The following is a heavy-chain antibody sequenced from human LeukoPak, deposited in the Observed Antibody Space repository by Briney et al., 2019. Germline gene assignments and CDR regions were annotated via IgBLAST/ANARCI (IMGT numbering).Heavy chain of an antibody. J-gene: IGHJ6*02. CDR1: GGSFSGYY. CDR2: INHSGST. V-gene: IGHV4-34*01. Sequence: SETLSLTCAVYGGSFSGYYWSWIRQPPGQGLEWIGEINHSGSTNYNPSLKSRVTISVDTSKNQFSLKLSSVTAADTAVYYCASLSNYVSYYYGMDVWGQGTTVTVSS. D-gene: IGHD4-11*01. CDR3: ASLSNYVSYYYGMDV.